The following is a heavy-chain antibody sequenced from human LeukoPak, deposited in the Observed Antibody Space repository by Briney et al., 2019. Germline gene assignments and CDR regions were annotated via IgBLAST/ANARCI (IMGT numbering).Heavy chain of an antibody. CDR1: GFSFSGHW. J-gene: IGHJ4*02. CDR3: ARGPNSNWSGLDF. V-gene: IGHV3-74*01. CDR2: ISPTGSTT. D-gene: IGHD6-6*01. Sequence: GGSLRLSWTASGFSFSGHWMHWARQLPGKGLVWVSRISPTGSTTSYADSVKGRFTVSRDNAKNTLYLQVNNLRAEDTAVYYCARGPNSNWSGLDFWGQGTLLTVSS.